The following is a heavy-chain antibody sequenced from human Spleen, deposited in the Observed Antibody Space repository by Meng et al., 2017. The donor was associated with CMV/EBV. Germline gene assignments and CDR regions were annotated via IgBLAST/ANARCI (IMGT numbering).Heavy chain of an antibody. CDR2: ISGSGVST. Sequence: GESLKISCAASGFTFSNYAMTWVRQAPGKGLEWVSSISGSGVSTFYADSVKGHLTISRDNSKNTLYLQMNSLRAEDSALYYCAKDYVYHSLFFFDSWGQGTLVTVSS. V-gene: IGHV3-23*01. CDR3: AKDYVYHSLFFFDS. D-gene: IGHD3-16*01. J-gene: IGHJ4*02. CDR1: GFTFSNYA.